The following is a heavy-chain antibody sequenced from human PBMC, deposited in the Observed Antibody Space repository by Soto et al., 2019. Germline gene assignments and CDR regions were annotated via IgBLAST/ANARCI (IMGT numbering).Heavy chain of an antibody. D-gene: IGHD3-10*01. V-gene: IGHV4-39*01. J-gene: IGHJ5*02. CDR2: IYYSGST. CDR3: ARKGDRPYYYGSGSYRWFDP. CDR1: GGSISSSGYY. Sequence: SETLSLTCTVSGGSISSSGYYWGWIRQPPGKGLEWIGSIYYSGSTYYNPSLKSRVTISVDTSKNQFSLKLSSVTAADTAVYYCARKGDRPYYYGSGSYRWFDPWGQGTLVTVSS.